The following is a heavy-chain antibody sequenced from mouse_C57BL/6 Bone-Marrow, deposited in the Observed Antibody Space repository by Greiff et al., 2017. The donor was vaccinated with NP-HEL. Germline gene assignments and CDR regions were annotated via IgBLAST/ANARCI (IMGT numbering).Heavy chain of an antibody. D-gene: IGHD1-1*01. CDR3: ARGLTTPGFDY. V-gene: IGHV1-64*01. CDR1: GYTFTSYW. Sequence: QVQLKQSGAELVKPGASVKLSCKASGYTFTSYWMHWVKQRPGQGLEWIGMIHPNSGSTNYNEKFKSKATLTVDKSSSTAYMQLSSLTSEDSAVYYCARGLTTPGFDYWGQGTTLTVSS. J-gene: IGHJ2*01. CDR2: IHPNSGST.